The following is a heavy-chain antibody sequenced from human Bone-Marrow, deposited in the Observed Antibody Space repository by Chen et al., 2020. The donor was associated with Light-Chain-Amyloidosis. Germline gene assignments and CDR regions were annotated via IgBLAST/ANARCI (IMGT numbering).Heavy chain of an antibody. CDR3: AKDMKREGYTYNPSDY. D-gene: IGHD5-18*01. V-gene: IGHV3-23*01. J-gene: IGHJ4*02. Sequence: EVQLLESGGGLVQPGGSLRLSCAASGFTFSSYAMTWVRQAPGKGLEWVSGISGSGGNTYYTDAVKGRFTLSRDNSKNTLYLQMSSRRAEDTAIYYCAKDMKREGYTYNPSDYWGQGTLVTVSS. CDR2: ISGSGGNT. CDR1: GFTFSSYA.